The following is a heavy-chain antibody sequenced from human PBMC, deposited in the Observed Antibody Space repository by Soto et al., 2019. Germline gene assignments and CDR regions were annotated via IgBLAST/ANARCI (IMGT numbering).Heavy chain of an antibody. CDR2: IIPLFGTT. J-gene: IGHJ6*01. CDR1: GGAFSSYD. Sequence: QVQLVQSGAEVKKPGSSVKVSCKTSGGAFSSYDISWVRQAPGQGLEWMGGIIPLFGTTNYAQKFQGRVTLTADESTSTVYMNLYSLRYEDTAVYYCARGLTEGYFGMDVWGQGSTVTASS. V-gene: IGHV1-69*01. CDR3: ARGLTEGYFGMDV.